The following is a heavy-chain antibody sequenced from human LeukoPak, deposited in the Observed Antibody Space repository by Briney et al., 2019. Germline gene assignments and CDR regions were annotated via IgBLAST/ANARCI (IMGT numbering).Heavy chain of an antibody. D-gene: IGHD3-22*01. Sequence: GGSLRLPCAASGFTFSSYEMNWVRQAPGKGLEWVSYISSSGSTIYYADSVKGRFTISRDNAKNSLYLQMNSLRAEDTAVYYCARASYYDTIDYWGQGTLVTVSS. CDR3: ARASYYDTIDY. CDR1: GFTFSSYE. CDR2: ISSSGSTI. J-gene: IGHJ4*02. V-gene: IGHV3-48*03.